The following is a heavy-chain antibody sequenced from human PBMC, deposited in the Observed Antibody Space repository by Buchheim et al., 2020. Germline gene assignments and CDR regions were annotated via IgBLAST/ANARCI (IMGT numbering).Heavy chain of an antibody. CDR2: IYYSGST. CDR1: GGSISSSSYY. CDR3: ARLALPPGIAVAEYFDN. D-gene: IGHD6-19*01. J-gene: IGHJ4*02. Sequence: QLQLQESGPGLVKPSETLSLTCTVSGGSISSSSYYWGWIRQPPGKGLEWIGSIYYSGSTYYNPSLKSRVTISVNTSKNQFSLKLSSVTAADTAVYYCARLALPPGIAVAEYFDNWGQGTL. V-gene: IGHV4-39*01.